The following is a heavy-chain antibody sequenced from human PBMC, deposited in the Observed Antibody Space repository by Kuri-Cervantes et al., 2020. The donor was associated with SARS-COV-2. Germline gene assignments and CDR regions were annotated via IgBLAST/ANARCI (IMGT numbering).Heavy chain of an antibody. J-gene: IGHJ6*02. V-gene: IGHV4-59*01. CDR1: GGSISSYY. CDR3: ARDSSGYYYYGMDV. CDR2: IYYSGST. D-gene: IGHD3-3*01. Sequence: SETLSLTCTVSGGSISSYYWSWIRQPPGKGLEWIGYIYYSGSTNYNPSLKGRVTISVDTSKNQFSLKLSSVTAADTAVYYCARDSSGYYYYGMDVWGQGTTVTVSS.